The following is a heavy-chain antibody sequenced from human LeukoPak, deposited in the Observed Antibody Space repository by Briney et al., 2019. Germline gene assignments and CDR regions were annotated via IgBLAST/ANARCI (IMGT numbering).Heavy chain of an antibody. J-gene: IGHJ4*02. Sequence: GGSLSLSCAASGFTFSSYGMHWVRQAPGKGLEWVAVIWYDGSNKYCADSVKGRFTISRDNSKNTLYLQMNSLRAEDTAVYYCARDFQYYYDSSGPGIDYWGQGTLVTVSS. D-gene: IGHD3-22*01. V-gene: IGHV3-33*01. CDR3: ARDFQYYYDSSGPGIDY. CDR1: GFTFSSYG. CDR2: IWYDGSNK.